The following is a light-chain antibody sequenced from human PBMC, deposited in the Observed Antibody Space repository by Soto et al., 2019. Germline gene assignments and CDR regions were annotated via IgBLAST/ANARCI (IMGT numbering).Light chain of an antibody. V-gene: IGKV3-11*01. CDR1: QSINRH. Sequence: EIVLTQSPATLSLSPGERATLSCRASQSINRHLAWYRQKPGQAPRLLIYDASNRATVIPARFSGSGSAANFPDTIGRVEDEDFGEYCCQQRSYGSAVLFGGAAQVEIK. CDR3: QQRSYGSAVL. J-gene: IGKJ4*01. CDR2: DAS.